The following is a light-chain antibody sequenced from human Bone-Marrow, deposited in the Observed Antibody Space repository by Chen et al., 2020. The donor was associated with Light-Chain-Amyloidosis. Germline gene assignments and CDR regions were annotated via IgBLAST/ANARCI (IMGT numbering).Light chain of an antibody. CDR2: RDT. Sequence: SYELTQPPSVSVSPGQTARITCSGDDLPTKYAYWYQQKPGQATVLVIHRDTERPAGISVRFSGSSSGTTATLTISGVQPEDEADYHCQSADSSGTYEVIFGGGTKLTVL. CDR1: DLPTKY. V-gene: IGLV3-25*03. CDR3: QSADSSGTYEVI. J-gene: IGLJ2*01.